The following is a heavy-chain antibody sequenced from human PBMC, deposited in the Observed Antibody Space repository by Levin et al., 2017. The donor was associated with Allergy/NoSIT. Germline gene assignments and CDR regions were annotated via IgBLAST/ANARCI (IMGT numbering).Heavy chain of an antibody. V-gene: IGHV3-30*18. J-gene: IGHJ5*02. CDR2: ISYDGSNK. CDR3: AKDGKDAPFDP. D-gene: IGHD1-26*01. CDR1: GFTFSSYG. Sequence: PGGSLRLSCAASGFTFSSYGMHWVRQAPGKGLEWVAVISYDGSNKYYADSVKGRFTISRDNSKNTLYLQMNSLRAEDTAVYYCAKDGKDAPFDPWGQGTLVTVSS.